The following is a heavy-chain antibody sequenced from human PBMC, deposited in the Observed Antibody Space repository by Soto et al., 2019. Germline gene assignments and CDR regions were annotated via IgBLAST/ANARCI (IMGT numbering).Heavy chain of an antibody. Sequence: QVQLVESGGGVVQPGGSLRLSCIASGFSFSNYGMHWVRQAPGKGLEWVALIWYDGGDKYYADSVKGRFTISRDNSKKTLFLQMSRLRADDTALYVCASGSVGTTGTRFVNGRVDYWGQGTLVTVSS. J-gene: IGHJ4*02. CDR1: GFSFSNYG. D-gene: IGHD1-1*01. V-gene: IGHV3-33*01. CDR2: IWYDGGDK. CDR3: ASGSVGTTGTRFVNGRVDY.